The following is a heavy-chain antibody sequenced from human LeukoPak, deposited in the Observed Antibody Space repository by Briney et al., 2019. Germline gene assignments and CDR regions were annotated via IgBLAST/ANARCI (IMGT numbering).Heavy chain of an antibody. V-gene: IGHV1-69*13. CDR3: ARSGVGATSGNSDY. CDR1: GGTFSSYA. CDR2: IIPIFGTA. D-gene: IGHD1-26*01. J-gene: IGHJ4*02. Sequence: GASVKVSCKASGGTFSSYAISWVRQAPGQGLEWMGGIIPIFGTANYAQKFQGRVTITADESTSTAYMELRSLRSDDTAIYYCARSGVGATSGNSDYWGQGTLVTVSS.